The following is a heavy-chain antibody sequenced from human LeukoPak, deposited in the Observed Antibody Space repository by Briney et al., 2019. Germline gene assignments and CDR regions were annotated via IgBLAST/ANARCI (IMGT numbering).Heavy chain of an antibody. CDR2: ISGSGGST. CDR3: AKGQTVTDTGY. D-gene: IGHD4-17*01. J-gene: IGHJ4*02. Sequence: GGSLGLSCAASGFTFSSYAMSWVRQAPGKGLEWVSAISGSGGSTYYADSVKGRFTISRDNSKNTLYLQMNSLRAEDTAVYYCAKGQTVTDTGYWGQGTLVTVSS. V-gene: IGHV3-23*01. CDR1: GFTFSSYA.